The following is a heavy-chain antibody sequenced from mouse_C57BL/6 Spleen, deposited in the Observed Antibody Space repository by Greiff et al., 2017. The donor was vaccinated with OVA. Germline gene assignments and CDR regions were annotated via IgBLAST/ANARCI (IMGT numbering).Heavy chain of an antibody. CDR3: TILGPFYYAMDY. V-gene: IGHV1-15*01. CDR1: GYTFTDYE. CDR2: IDPETGGT. J-gene: IGHJ4*01. D-gene: IGHD4-1*01. Sequence: QVQLQQSGAELVRPGASVTLSCKASGYTFTDYEMHWVKQTPVHGLEWIGAIDPETGGTAYNQKFKGKAILTADKSSSTAYMELRSLTSEDSAVYYCTILGPFYYAMDYWGQGTSVTVSS.